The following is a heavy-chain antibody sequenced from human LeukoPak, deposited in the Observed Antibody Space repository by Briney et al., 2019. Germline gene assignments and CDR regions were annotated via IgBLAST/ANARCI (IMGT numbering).Heavy chain of an antibody. CDR2: IYTSGST. Sequence: PSETLSLTCTVSGGSLSSYYWNWIRQPPGKGLEWIGYIYTSGSTNYNPSVMSRVTMSVDTSKNQLSLKLSSVTAADTAVYYCARHLEGWWFDPWGQGTLVTVSS. D-gene: IGHD3-3*01. J-gene: IGHJ5*02. V-gene: IGHV4-4*08. CDR3: ARHLEGWWFDP. CDR1: GGSLSSYY.